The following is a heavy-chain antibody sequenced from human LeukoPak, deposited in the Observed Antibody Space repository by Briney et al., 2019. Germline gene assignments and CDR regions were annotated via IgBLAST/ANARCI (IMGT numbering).Heavy chain of an antibody. V-gene: IGHV4-38-2*02. CDR1: GYSISSGYY. Sequence: SETLSLTCTVSGYSISSGYYWGWIRQPPGKGLEWIGSIYHSGSTYYNPSLKSRVTISVDTSKNQFSLKLSSVTAADTAVYYCARDGVQGWFDPWGQGTLVTVSS. CDR2: IYHSGST. J-gene: IGHJ5*02. D-gene: IGHD1-1*01. CDR3: ARDGVQGWFDP.